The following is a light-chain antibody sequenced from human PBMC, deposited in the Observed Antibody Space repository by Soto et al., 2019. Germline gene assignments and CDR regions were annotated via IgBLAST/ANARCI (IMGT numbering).Light chain of an antibody. J-gene: IGLJ2*01. CDR1: SSDVGGYNY. CDR3: CSYAGSYTVV. V-gene: IGLV2-11*01. CDR2: DVS. Sequence: QSVLTQPRSVSGSPGQSVTISCTGTSSDVGGYNYVSWYQQHTGKAPKLMIYDVSKRPPGVPDRFSGSKSGNTASLTISGLQAEDEADYSCCSYAGSYTVVFGGGTKVTVL.